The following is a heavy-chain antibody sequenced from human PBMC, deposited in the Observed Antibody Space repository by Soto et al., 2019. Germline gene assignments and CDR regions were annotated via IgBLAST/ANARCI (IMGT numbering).Heavy chain of an antibody. D-gene: IGHD3-10*01. CDR2: IYWDDDK. V-gene: IGHV2-5*02. J-gene: IGHJ5*01. CDR1: GFSLSTSGVG. Sequence: QITLKESGPTLVKPTQTLTLTCTFSGFSLSTSGVGVGWIRQPPGKALEWLALIYWDDDKRYSPSLKSRLTISKDTSNYQVSPRITNMDAVNTVTNYRAYSYNYGSGSSQPYNWFDGWRHGTLVAVSS. CDR3: AYSYNYGSGSSQPYNWFDG.